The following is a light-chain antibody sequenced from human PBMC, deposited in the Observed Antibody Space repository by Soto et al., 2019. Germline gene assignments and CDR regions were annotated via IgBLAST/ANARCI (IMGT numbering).Light chain of an antibody. CDR1: QSVSNNY. J-gene: IGKJ5*01. Sequence: TQSPATLSVSPGERATLSCRASQSVSNNYLAWYQQKPGQAPRLLIYGASTRATDVPDRFSGSGSGADFTLTISSVEPEDFGVYYCQQRHSWPITFGQGTRLEIK. V-gene: IGKV3D-20*02. CDR2: GAS. CDR3: QQRHSWPIT.